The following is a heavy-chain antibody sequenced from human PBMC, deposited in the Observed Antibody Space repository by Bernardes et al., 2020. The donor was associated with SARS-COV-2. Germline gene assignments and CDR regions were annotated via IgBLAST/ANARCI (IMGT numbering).Heavy chain of an antibody. CDR1: GYIFTGYY. CDR2: TKLRRGDT. J-gene: IGHJ5*02. V-gene: IGHV1-2*06. CDR3: ARVCQVVDYVLRFDP. D-gene: IGHD2-2*01. Sequence: ASLKVSCKASGYIFTGYYLHWVRQAPGQALELMGRTKLRRGDTNFALRFQGRVTMIREPSISTAYMVLGSLRSDDTAVYYCARVCQVVDYVLRFDPWGQGTLVTVSS.